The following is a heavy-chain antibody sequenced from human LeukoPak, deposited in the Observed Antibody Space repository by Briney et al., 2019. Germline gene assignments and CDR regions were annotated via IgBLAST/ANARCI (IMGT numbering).Heavy chain of an antibody. V-gene: IGHV1-2*02. J-gene: IGHJ6*02. CDR2: INPNSGGT. D-gene: IGHD1-1*01. CDR3: ARDRSTTDYGMDV. CDR1: GYTFTGYY. Sequence: ASVKVSCKASGYTFTGYYMHWVRQAPGQGLEWMGWINPNSGGTNYAQKFQGRVTMTRDTSISTAYMELNRLRSDDTAVYYCARDRSTTDYGMDVWGQGTTVTVSS.